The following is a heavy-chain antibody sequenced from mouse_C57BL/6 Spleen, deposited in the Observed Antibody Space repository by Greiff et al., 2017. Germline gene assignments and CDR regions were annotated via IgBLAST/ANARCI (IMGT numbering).Heavy chain of an antibody. Sequence: QVHVKQSGPELVKPGASVKLSCKASGYTFTSYDINWVKQRPGQGLEWIGWLYPRDGSTKYNEKFKGKATLTVDTSSSTAYMELHSLTSEDSAVYFCARSDLYYGTPYWYFDVWGTGTTVTVAS. V-gene: IGHV1-85*01. D-gene: IGHD1-1*01. CDR3: ARSDLYYGTPYWYFDV. CDR2: LYPRDGST. J-gene: IGHJ1*03. CDR1: GYTFTSYD.